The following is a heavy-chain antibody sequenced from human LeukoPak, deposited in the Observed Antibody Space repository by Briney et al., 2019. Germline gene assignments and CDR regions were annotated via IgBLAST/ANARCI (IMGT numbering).Heavy chain of an antibody. CDR1: GFTFSSYG. V-gene: IGHV3-30*02. Sequence: GGSLRLSCAASGFTFSSYGMHWVRQAPGKGLEWVAFIRYDGSNKYYADSVKGRFTTSRDNSKNTLYLQMNSLRAEDTAVYYCAKDPGFTIFGVVTDYYMDVWGKGTTVTVSS. D-gene: IGHD3-3*01. J-gene: IGHJ6*03. CDR3: AKDPGFTIFGVVTDYYMDV. CDR2: IRYDGSNK.